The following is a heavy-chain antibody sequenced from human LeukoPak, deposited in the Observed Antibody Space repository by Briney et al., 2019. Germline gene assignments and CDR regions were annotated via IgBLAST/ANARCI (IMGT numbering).Heavy chain of an antibody. CDR2: ISGSGGST. CDR1: GFTFSSYA. D-gene: IGHD6-13*01. CDR3: VRGSSGSYPVSGYSDN. Sequence: GGSLRLSCAASGFTFSSYAMSWVRQAPGKGLEWVSAISGSGGSTYYADSVKGRFTISRDNSKNTFYLQMNSLRAEDTAVYYCVRGSSGSYPVSGYSDNWGRGILVTVSS. V-gene: IGHV3-23*01. J-gene: IGHJ4*02.